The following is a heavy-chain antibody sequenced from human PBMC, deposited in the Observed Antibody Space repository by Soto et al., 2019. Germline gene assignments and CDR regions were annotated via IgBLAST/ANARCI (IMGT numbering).Heavy chain of an antibody. J-gene: IGHJ4*02. CDR3: AKGVVREPAYFDY. CDR1: GFTFSAFA. V-gene: IGHV3-30*18. D-gene: IGHD3-10*01. CDR2: ISYDGTNE. Sequence: GGSLRLSCPVSGFTFSAFAMYWVRQAPGKGLEWVALISYDGTNEDYAESVRGRFTISRDNSKNTLYLDMNSLSAEDSAVYFCAKGVVREPAYFDYWGQGTLVTVSS.